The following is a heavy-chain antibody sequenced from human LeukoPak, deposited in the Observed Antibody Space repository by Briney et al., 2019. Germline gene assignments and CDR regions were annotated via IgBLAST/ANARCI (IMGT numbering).Heavy chain of an antibody. D-gene: IGHD2-8*01. J-gene: IGHJ6*03. CDR1: GFTFSSYW. CDR2: IKQDGSEK. Sequence: GGSLRLSCAASGFTFSSYWMSWVRQAPGKGLEWVAHIKQDGSEKYYVDSVKGRFSISRDSSKNIFLQMNSLRAEDTAVYYCAKDRCSNGIGCYYYYMDVWGKGTTVTISS. CDR3: AKDRCSNGIGCYYYYMDV. V-gene: IGHV3-7*01.